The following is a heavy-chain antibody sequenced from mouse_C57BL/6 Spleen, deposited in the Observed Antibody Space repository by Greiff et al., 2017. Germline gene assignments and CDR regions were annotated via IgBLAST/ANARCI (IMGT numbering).Heavy chain of an antibody. V-gene: IGHV1-59*01. D-gene: IGHD2-1*01. CDR2: IDPSDSYT. CDR1: GYTFTSYW. J-gene: IGHJ4*01. CDR3: ARNDYGNNYAMDY. Sequence: QVQLQQSGAELVRPGTSVKLSCKASGYTFTSYWMHWVKQWPGQGLEWIGVIDPSDSYTNYNQKFKGKATLTVDTSSSTAYMQLSSLTSEDSAVYYCARNDYGNNYAMDYWGQGTSVTVSS.